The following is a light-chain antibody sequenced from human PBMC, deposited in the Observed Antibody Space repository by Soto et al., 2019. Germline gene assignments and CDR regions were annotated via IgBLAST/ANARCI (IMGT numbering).Light chain of an antibody. J-gene: IGLJ2*01. CDR3: QTWGSGIVL. Sequence: QPVLTQSPSASASLGASVNLTCTLSSGHSSYTIAWHQQHPEKGPRYLMRFNSDGRHYKGDGIPDRFSGSSSGAERYLTTSSLQSEDEADYHCQTWGSGIVLFGGGTKLTVL. V-gene: IGLV4-69*01. CDR1: SGHSSYT. CDR2: FNSDGRH.